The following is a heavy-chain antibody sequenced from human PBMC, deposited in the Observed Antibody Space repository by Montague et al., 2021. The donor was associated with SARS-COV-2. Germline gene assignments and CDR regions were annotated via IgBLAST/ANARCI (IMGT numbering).Heavy chain of an antibody. Sequence: SLRLSCAASGFIFSNFAFHWVRQAPGKGLEWVAVISYDGSNKYYVDSVKGRFTISRDNSKNTLYLQMNSLRAEDTAVYYCARSLSGSYWGAFDIWGQGTMGTGSS. J-gene: IGHJ3*02. CDR1: GFIFSNFA. CDR2: ISYDGSNK. D-gene: IGHD1-26*01. CDR3: ARSLSGSYWGAFDI. V-gene: IGHV3-30*04.